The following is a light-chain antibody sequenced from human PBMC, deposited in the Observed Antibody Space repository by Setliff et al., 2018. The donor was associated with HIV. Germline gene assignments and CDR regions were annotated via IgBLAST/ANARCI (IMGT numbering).Light chain of an antibody. V-gene: IGLV2-23*01. J-gene: IGLJ1*01. Sequence: SALAQPASVSGSPGQSITISCTGTSSDVGRYNLVSWYQQRPGKAPKLMIYQATKRPSGVSNRFSGSKSGNTASLTISGLQAEDEADYYCCSNTGSNTYVFGTGTKVTVL. CDR2: QAT. CDR1: SSDVGRYNL. CDR3: CSNTGSNTYV.